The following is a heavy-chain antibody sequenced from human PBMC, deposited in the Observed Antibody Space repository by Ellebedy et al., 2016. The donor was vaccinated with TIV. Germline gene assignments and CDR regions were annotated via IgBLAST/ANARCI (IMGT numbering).Heavy chain of an antibody. CDR2: INGDGSSM. J-gene: IGHJ6*02. D-gene: IGHD2-2*01. V-gene: IGHV3-74*01. Sequence: GESLKISCAASGFNLNIYWMHWVRQVPGKGLVWVSRINGDGSSMSYADSVRGRFTVSRDNAKRTLYLQMNSLRGEDTGVYYCVAPWRSQCSSDRCFSEYYYYYGMDVWGQGTTVTVSS. CDR1: GFNLNIYW. CDR3: VAPWRSQCSSDRCFSEYYYYYGMDV.